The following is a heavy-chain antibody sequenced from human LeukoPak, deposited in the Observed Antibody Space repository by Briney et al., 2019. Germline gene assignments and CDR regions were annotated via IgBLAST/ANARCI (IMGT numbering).Heavy chain of an antibody. CDR1: GGTFSSYT. CDR3: ARPRYSSSWYVPNYFDY. V-gene: IGHV1-69*02. D-gene: IGHD6-13*01. CDR2: IIPILGIA. J-gene: IGHJ4*02. Sequence: GASVKVSCKASGGTFSSYTISWVRQAPGQGLEWMGRIIPILGIANYAQKFQGRVTITADKSTSTAYMELSSLRSEDTAVYYCARPRYSSSWYVPNYFDYWGRGTLVTVSS.